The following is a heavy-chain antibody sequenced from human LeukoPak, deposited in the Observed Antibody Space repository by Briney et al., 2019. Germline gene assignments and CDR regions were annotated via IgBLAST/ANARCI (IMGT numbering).Heavy chain of an antibody. Sequence: SETLSLTCAVSGGSISSSSYYWGWIRQPPGKGLEWIGSIDYSGSPCYRPSLKSRATISVDRSKRQVSLKLSSVTAADTAVYYCARETNDYFDSSAYMDVWGQGTTVTVSS. CDR3: ARETNDYFDSSAYMDV. CDR2: IDYSGSP. CDR1: GGSISSSSYY. D-gene: IGHD3-22*01. J-gene: IGHJ6*03. V-gene: IGHV4-39*07.